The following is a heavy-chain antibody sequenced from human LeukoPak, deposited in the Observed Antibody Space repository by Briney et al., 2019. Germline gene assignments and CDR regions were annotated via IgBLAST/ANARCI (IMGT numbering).Heavy chain of an antibody. CDR2: INSDGSTT. CDR1: GFTFSSYW. D-gene: IGHD3-9*01. J-gene: IGHJ6*02. V-gene: IGHV3-74*01. Sequence: GGSLRLSCAASGFTFSSYWMHWVRQAPGKGLVWVSRINSDGSTTSYADSVKGRFTISRDNAKNSLYLQMNSLRAEDTAVYYCARDLMDYDVSTGLHHYYMDVWGQGTTVTVSS. CDR3: ARDLMDYDVSTGLHHYYMDV.